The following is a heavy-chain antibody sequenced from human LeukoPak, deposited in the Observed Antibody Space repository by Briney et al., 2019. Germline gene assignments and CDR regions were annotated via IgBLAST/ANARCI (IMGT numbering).Heavy chain of an antibody. Sequence: PGGSLRLSCAASGFTFSSYSMNWVRQAPGKGLEWVSYISSSSSTIYYADSVKGRFTISRDNAKNSLYLQMNSLRAEDTAVYYCARGGYSYGYTPYDWGQGTLVTVSS. D-gene: IGHD5-18*01. CDR3: ARGGYSYGYTPYD. V-gene: IGHV3-48*01. J-gene: IGHJ4*02. CDR2: ISSSSSTI. CDR1: GFTFSSYS.